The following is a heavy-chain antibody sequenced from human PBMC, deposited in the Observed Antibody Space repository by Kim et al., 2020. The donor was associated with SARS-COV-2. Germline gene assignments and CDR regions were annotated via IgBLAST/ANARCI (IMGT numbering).Heavy chain of an antibody. CDR1: GFTFSIYA. Sequence: GGSLRLSCEASGFTFSIYAMHWVRQAPGKGLEWVALISYEGSHIFYADSVKGRFTISRDNSKNTVHLQMSSLSAEDAAIYYCARAWGPYCSGGGCYFLGYWGQGTLVTVSS. D-gene: IGHD2-15*01. CDR3: ARAWGPYCSGGGCYFLGY. CDR2: ISYEGSHI. V-gene: IGHV3-30*04. J-gene: IGHJ4*02.